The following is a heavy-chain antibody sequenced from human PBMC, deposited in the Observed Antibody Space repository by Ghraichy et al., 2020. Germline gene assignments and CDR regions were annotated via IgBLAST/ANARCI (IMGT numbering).Heavy chain of an antibody. CDR2: IYYSGST. CDR1: GGSISSSSYY. Sequence: SETLSLTCTVSGGSISSSSYYWGWIRQPPGKGLEWIGSIYYSGSTYYNPSLKSRVTISVDTSKNQFSLKLSSVTAADTAVYYCARGGVINVVVVAATRSRTWFDPWGQGTLVTVSS. D-gene: IGHD2-15*01. CDR3: ARGGVINVVVVAATRSRTWFDP. J-gene: IGHJ5*02. V-gene: IGHV4-39*01.